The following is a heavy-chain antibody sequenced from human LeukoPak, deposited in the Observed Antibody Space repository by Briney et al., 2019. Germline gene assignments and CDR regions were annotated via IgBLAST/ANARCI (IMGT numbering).Heavy chain of an antibody. CDR1: GGTFSSYA. J-gene: IGHJ4*02. CDR3: AKFKRFKQGDY. D-gene: IGHD1/OR15-1a*01. CDR2: INPSGGST. Sequence: ASVKVSCKASGGTFSSYAISWVRQAPGQGLEWMGIINPSGGSTSYAQKFQGRVTITRYTSTSTVYMDLSRLRSKDTAAYDGAKFKRFKQGDYWGQGTLVTVSS. V-gene: IGHV1-46*03.